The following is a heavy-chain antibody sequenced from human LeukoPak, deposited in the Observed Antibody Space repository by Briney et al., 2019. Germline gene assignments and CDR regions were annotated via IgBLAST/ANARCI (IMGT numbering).Heavy chain of an antibody. CDR2: IYYSGST. D-gene: IGHD1-26*01. J-gene: IGHJ5*02. CDR1: GGSISSGDYY. V-gene: IGHV4-30-4*01. CDR3: ASTAVGHNRFDP. Sequence: SQTLSLTCTVSGGSISSGDYYWSWIRQPPGKGLEWIGYIYYSGSTYYNPSLKSRVTISVDTSKNQFSLKLSSVTAADTAVYYCASTAVGHNRFDPWGQGTLVTVSS.